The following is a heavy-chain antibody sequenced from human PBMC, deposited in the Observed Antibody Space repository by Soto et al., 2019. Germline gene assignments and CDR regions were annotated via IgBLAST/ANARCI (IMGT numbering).Heavy chain of an antibody. CDR3: ARTLRGYSYGDY. V-gene: IGHV1-8*02. D-gene: IGHD2-21*01. Sequence: QVQLLQSGAEVKKPGASVEVSCKASGYTFSSYGISWVRQATGQGLEWMGRINTNSGNTVYAQKFQGRVTMTRNTSISTAYMELSSLRSEDTAVYYCARTLRGYSYGDYWGQGTLVTVSS. CDR2: INTNSGNT. CDR1: GYTFSSYG. J-gene: IGHJ4*02.